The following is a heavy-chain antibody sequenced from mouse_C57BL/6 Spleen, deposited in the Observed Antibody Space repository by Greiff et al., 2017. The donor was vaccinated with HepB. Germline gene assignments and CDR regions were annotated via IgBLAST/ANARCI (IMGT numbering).Heavy chain of an antibody. J-gene: IGHJ4*01. V-gene: IGHV1-26*01. D-gene: IGHD2-3*01. CDR2: INPNNGGT. CDR1: GYTFTDYY. CDR3: ARLYDRFYYAMDY. Sequence: VQLQQSGPELVKPGASVKISCKASGYTFTDYYMNWVKQSHGKSLEWIGDINPNNGGTSYNQKFKGKATLTVDKSSSTAYMELRSLTSEDSAVYYCARLYDRFYYAMDYWGQGTSVTVSS.